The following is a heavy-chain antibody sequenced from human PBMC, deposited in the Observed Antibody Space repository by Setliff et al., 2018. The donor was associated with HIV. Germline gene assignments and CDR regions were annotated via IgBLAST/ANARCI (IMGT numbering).Heavy chain of an antibody. V-gene: IGHV3-21*01. J-gene: IGHJ3*02. Sequence: AGGSLRLSCAASGFTFSSYSMHWVRQAPGKGLEWVSSISSSSYIYYADSVKGRFTISRDNAKISLFLQMNSLRAEDTAVYYCAKGDYYDTTYDAFDIWGQGTMVTVSS. CDR1: GFTFSSYS. CDR3: AKGDYYDTTYDAFDI. D-gene: IGHD3-22*01. CDR2: ISSSSYI.